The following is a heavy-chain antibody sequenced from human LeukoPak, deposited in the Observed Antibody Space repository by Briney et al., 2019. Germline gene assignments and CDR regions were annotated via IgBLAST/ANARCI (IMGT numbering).Heavy chain of an antibody. Sequence: SETLSLTCTVSGVSISSSTYYWGWIRQPPGKGLEWIGYIYYSGSTYYTPSLKSRVTISVDTSKNQFSLKLSSVTAADTGIYYCARHSRSAYTGYENAFDIWGQGTMVTVSS. V-gene: IGHV4-39*01. J-gene: IGHJ3*02. CDR2: IYYSGST. CDR1: GVSISSSTYY. CDR3: ARHSRSAYTGYENAFDI. D-gene: IGHD5-12*01.